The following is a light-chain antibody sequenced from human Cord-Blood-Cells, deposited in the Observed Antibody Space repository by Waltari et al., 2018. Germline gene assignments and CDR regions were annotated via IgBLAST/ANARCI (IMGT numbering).Light chain of an antibody. Sequence: QSVLTQPPSVSGAPGQRVTIPRTGRSSNIGAGYDVHWYQQLPGTAPKLLIYGNSNRPSGVPDRFSGSKSDTSASLAITGLQAEDEADYYCQSYDSSLSGYVFGTGTKVTVL. V-gene: IGLV1-40*01. J-gene: IGLJ1*01. CDR1: SSNIGAGYD. CDR3: QSYDSSLSGYV. CDR2: GNS.